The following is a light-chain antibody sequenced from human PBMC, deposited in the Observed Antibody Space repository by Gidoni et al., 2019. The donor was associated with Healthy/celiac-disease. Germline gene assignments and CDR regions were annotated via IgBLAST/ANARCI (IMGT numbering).Light chain of an antibody. V-gene: IGKV1-39*01. Sequence: DIQITPSPSSLSASVGDRVTITCRASQSISSYLNWYQQKPGKAPKLLIYAASSLQSGVPSRFSGSGSGTDFTLTISSLQPEDFATYYCQQSYSTPPYTFXQXTKLEIK. CDR1: QSISSY. CDR2: AAS. J-gene: IGKJ2*01. CDR3: QQSYSTPPYT.